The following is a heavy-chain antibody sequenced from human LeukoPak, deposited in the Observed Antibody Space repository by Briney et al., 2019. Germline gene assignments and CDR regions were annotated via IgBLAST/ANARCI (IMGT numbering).Heavy chain of an antibody. CDR3: ARITARITMIVVVPSHAFDI. CDR2: INAYNGNT. D-gene: IGHD3-22*01. Sequence: ASVKVSCKASGYTFTSYGISWVRQAPGQGLEWMGWINAYNGNTNYAQKLQGRVTMTTDTSTSTAYMELRSLRSDDTAVYYCARITARITMIVVVPSHAFDIWGQGTMVTVSS. V-gene: IGHV1-18*01. J-gene: IGHJ3*02. CDR1: GYTFTSYG.